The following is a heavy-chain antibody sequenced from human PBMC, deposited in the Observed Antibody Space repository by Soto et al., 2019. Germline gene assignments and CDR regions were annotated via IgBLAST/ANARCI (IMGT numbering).Heavy chain of an antibody. CDR2: IERDGRGT. CDR3: ARDNRKGRFDP. CDR1: GFTFSTSW. V-gene: IGHV3-74*01. Sequence: EVQLVESGGGLVQPGGSLRLSCAASGFTFSTSWMHWVRQAPGKGLVWVSRIERDGRGTSYADSVKGRFTISRDNANNTLYLEMNSRRAEDTAVYYCARDNRKGRFDPWGQGTLVTVSS. J-gene: IGHJ5*02.